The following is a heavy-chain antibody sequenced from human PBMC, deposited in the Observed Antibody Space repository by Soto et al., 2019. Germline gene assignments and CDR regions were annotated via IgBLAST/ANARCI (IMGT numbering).Heavy chain of an antibody. J-gene: IGHJ4*02. CDR2: IYSGGST. Sequence: EVQLVESGGGLIQPGGSLRLSCAASGFTVSSNYMSWVRQAPGKGLEWVSVIYSGGSTYYADSVKGRFTISRDNSKNTLYLPMNSLRAEDTAVYYCARVIPAAHFDSWGQGTLVTVSS. V-gene: IGHV3-53*01. CDR3: ARVIPAAHFDS. CDR1: GFTVSSNY. D-gene: IGHD6-6*01.